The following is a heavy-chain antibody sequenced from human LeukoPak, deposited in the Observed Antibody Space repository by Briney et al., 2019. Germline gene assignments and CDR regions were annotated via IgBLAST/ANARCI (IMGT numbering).Heavy chain of an antibody. D-gene: IGHD1-7*01. V-gene: IGHV3-23*01. CDR1: GFTFSSYA. CDR2: ISGSGGST. CDR3: ANRSPKYNWNYGDFDY. J-gene: IGHJ4*02. Sequence: GGSLRLSCAASGFTFSSYAMSWVRQAPGKGLERVSAISGSGGSTYYADSVKGRFTISRDNSKNTLYLQMNSLGAEDTAVYYCANRSPKYNWNYGDFDYWGQGTLVTVSS.